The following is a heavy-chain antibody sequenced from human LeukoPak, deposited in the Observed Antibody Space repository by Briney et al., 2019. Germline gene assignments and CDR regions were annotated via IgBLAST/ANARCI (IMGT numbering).Heavy chain of an antibody. D-gene: IGHD3-22*01. CDR2: ISGSGGST. CDR1: GFTVSSKY. CDR3: AKDDYYDSSGTNDY. Sequence: GGSLRLSCAASGFTVSSKYMTWVRQAPGKGLEWVSAISGSGGSTYYADSVKGRFTISRDNSKNTLYLQMNSLRAEDTAVYYCAKDDYYDSSGTNDYWGQGTLVTVSS. V-gene: IGHV3-23*01. J-gene: IGHJ4*02.